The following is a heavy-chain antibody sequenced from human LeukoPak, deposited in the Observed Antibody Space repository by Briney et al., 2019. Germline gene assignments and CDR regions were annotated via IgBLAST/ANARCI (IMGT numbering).Heavy chain of an antibody. Sequence: SETLSLTCTVSGGSISSYYWSWIRQPPGKGLEWIGYMYHSGRTNYNPSLTSRITISVDTSKNQFSLKQSSVTAADTAVYYCARARLGPDALDIWGQGTMVTVSS. V-gene: IGHV4-59*01. J-gene: IGHJ3*02. CDR3: ARARLGPDALDI. CDR2: MYHSGRT. CDR1: GGSISSYY. D-gene: IGHD6-19*01.